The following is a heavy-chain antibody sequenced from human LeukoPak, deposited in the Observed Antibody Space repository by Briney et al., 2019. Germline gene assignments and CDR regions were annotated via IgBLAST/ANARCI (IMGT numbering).Heavy chain of an antibody. D-gene: IGHD3-22*01. CDR2: IWYDGSNK. Sequence: PGRSLRLSCAASGFTFSSYAMSWVRQAPGKGLEWVAFIWYDGSNKYYADSVKGRFTISRDNSKNTLYLQMNSLRAEDTAVYYCARDRTMMAAFDIWGQGTMVTVSS. CDR3: ARDRTMMAAFDI. V-gene: IGHV3-33*08. CDR1: GFTFSSYA. J-gene: IGHJ3*02.